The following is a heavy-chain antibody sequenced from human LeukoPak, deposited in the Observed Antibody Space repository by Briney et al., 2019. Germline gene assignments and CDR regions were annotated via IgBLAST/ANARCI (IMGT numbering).Heavy chain of an antibody. V-gene: IGHV4-30-2*01. CDR3: ARHTRYCSSTSCHDYYYYMDV. Sequence: SETLSLTCTVSGGSISSGGYYWSWIRQPPGKGLEWIGYIYHSGSTYYNPSLKSRVTISVDRSKNQFSLKLSSVTAADTAVYYCARHTRYCSSTSCHDYYYYMDVWGKGTTVTVSS. J-gene: IGHJ6*03. D-gene: IGHD2-2*01. CDR1: GGSISSGGYY. CDR2: IYHSGST.